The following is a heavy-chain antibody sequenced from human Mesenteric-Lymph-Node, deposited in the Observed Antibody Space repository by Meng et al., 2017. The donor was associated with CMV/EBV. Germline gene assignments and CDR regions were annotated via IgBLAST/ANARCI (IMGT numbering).Heavy chain of an antibody. J-gene: IGHJ4*02. CDR3: AKDGVGGHFDY. Sequence: GESLKISCAASGFSLSSYGMNWVHQAPGKGLEWVTYADSVKGRFTISRDISKNTLFLQMNSLRPEDTAVYYCAKDGVGGHFDYWGQGTLVTVSS. V-gene: IGHV3-30*02. CDR1: GFSLSSYG. D-gene: IGHD2-8*01.